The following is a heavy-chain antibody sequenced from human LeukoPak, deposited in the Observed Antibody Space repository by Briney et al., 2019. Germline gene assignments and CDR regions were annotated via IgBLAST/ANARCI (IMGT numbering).Heavy chain of an antibody. CDR1: GFTFSSYA. CDR3: ARDEGFYGSGSYNTPFDF. Sequence: PGGSLRLSCAASGFTFSSYAMHWVRQAPGKGLEWVAVISYDGSNKYYADSAKGRFTISRDNSKNTLYLQMNSLRAEDTAVYYCARDEGFYGSGSYNTPFDFWGQGTLVTVSS. CDR2: ISYDGSNK. J-gene: IGHJ4*02. V-gene: IGHV3-30*04. D-gene: IGHD3-10*01.